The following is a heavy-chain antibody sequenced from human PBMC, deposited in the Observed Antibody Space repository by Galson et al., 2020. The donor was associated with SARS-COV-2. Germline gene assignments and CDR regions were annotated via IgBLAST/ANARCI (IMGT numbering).Heavy chain of an antibody. Sequence: SETLSLTCTVSGGSISSGGYYWSWIRQHPGKGLEWIGYIYYSGSTYYNPSLKSRVTISVDTSKNQFSLKLSSVTAADTAVYYCAGGEVVLPAAMPEYYYYYGMDVWGQGTTVTVSS. CDR2: IYYSGST. J-gene: IGHJ6*02. CDR1: GGSISSGGYY. CDR3: AGGEVVLPAAMPEYYYYYGMDV. D-gene: IGHD2-2*01. V-gene: IGHV4-31*03.